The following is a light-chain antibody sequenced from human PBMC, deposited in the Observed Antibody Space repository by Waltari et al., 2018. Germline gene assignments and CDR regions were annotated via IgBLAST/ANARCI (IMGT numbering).Light chain of an antibody. Sequence: VIWMTQSPSLLSASTGDRVTISCRMSQGIRSYLAWYQQKQGKAPELLIYAASTLQSGFPSRFSGSGSATDFTLTISCLQSEDFATYYCQQYYSFPLTFGGGTKVEIK. CDR1: QGIRSY. CDR2: AAS. CDR3: QQYYSFPLT. V-gene: IGKV1D-8*01. J-gene: IGKJ4*01.